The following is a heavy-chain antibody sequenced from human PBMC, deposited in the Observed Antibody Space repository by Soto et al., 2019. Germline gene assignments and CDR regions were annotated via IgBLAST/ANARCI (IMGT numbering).Heavy chain of an antibody. CDR3: ARGGRRPEYYYDSSAYKDAFDV. Sequence: ASVKVSCKASGYTFTGYYIHWLRQAPGHGLQWMGGLNPDSSATNYAQNFQGRATMTRDTSIRTAYMELTRLKSGDTAVYYGARGGRRPEYYYDSSAYKDAFDVWGKGTMVTVS. D-gene: IGHD3-22*01. CDR1: GYTFTGYY. J-gene: IGHJ3*01. CDR2: LNPDSSAT. V-gene: IGHV1-2*02.